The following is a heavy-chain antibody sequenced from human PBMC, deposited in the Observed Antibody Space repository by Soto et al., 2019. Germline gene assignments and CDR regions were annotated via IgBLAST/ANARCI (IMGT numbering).Heavy chain of an antibody. D-gene: IGHD2-15*01. CDR2: IQSGGPT. CDR1: GPTVSSKY. J-gene: IGHJ6*02. CDR3: ARDDVLCDGGRCYGVPLDV. Sequence: GGSLRLSCAASGPTVSSKYMSWVRQAPGKGLEWVSLIQSGGPTYYADSVKGRFTISRDTSENTLHLQMDSLRAEDTAVYYCARDDVLCDGGRCYGVPLDVWGQGTTVTVSS. V-gene: IGHV3-66*01.